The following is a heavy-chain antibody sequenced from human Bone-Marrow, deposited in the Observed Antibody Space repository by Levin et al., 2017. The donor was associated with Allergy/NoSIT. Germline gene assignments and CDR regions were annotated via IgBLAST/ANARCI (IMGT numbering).Heavy chain of an antibody. CDR3: AKNPRIHSSNFDY. CDR2: ISVSGDNT. J-gene: IGHJ4*02. CDR1: GFIFRIHG. V-gene: IGHV3-23*01. D-gene: IGHD2-15*01. Sequence: PGGSLRLSCAGSGFIFRIHGMSWVRQAPGKGLEWVSSISVSGDNTYYADSVKGRFTISRDNSKNMISLQMNSLRVDDTAVYYCAKNPRIHSSNFDYWGQGTLVTISS.